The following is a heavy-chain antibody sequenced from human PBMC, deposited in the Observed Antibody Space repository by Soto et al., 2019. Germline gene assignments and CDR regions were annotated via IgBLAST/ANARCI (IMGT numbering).Heavy chain of an antibody. Sequence: SVTLCLTCAVYGGAFSCYYWSWIRQPTGKGLEWIGEINHSGSTNYNPSLKNRVTISVDTSKNQFSLKLSSVTAADTAVYYCARLTPDYDILTGPKSRWFDYWGQGTLVTVSS. CDR3: ARLTPDYDILTGPKSRWFDY. CDR1: GGAFSCYY. V-gene: IGHV4-34*01. CDR2: INHSGST. D-gene: IGHD3-9*01. J-gene: IGHJ4*02.